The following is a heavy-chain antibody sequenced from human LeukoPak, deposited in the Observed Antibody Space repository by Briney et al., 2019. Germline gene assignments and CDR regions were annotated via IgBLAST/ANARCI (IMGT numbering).Heavy chain of an antibody. J-gene: IGHJ4*02. D-gene: IGHD5-18*01. CDR2: ISGSGGST. CDR1: GFTFSDYG. CDR3: AITPRYSYGTFDY. V-gene: IGHV3-23*01. Sequence: PGRSVRLSGVAFGFTFSDYGMLWVRQAPGKGLEWVSAISGSGGSTYYADSVKGRFTISRDNSKNTLYLQMNSLRAEDTAVYYCAITPRYSYGTFDYWGQGTLVTVSS.